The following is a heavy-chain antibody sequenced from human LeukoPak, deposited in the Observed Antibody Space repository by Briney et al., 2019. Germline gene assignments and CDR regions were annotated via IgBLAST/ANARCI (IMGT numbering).Heavy chain of an antibody. CDR1: GFIFSSHA. D-gene: IGHD7-27*01. J-gene: IGHJ4*02. CDR3: AKDGTGDRRYFDY. V-gene: IGHV3-23*01. Sequence: GGSLRLSCEASGFIFSSHAMNWVRQAPGKGLEWVSVISGSGGITYYADSVKGRFTVSRDNSKNTLYLQMNSLRAEDTAVYYCAKDGTGDRRYFDYWGQGTLVTVSS. CDR2: ISGSGGIT.